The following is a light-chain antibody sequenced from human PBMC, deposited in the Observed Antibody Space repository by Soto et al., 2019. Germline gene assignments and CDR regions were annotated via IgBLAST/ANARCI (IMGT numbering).Light chain of an antibody. CDR1: QSVSSY. CDR3: QQRSNWPT. J-gene: IGKJ1*01. V-gene: IGKV3-11*01. CDR2: DAS. Sequence: EVVMMQSPATLSVSPGERVTLSCRASQSVSSYLAWYQQKPGQAPRLLIYDASNRATGIPARFSGSGSGTDFTLTISSLEPEDFAVYYCQQRSNWPTFGQGTKVDIK.